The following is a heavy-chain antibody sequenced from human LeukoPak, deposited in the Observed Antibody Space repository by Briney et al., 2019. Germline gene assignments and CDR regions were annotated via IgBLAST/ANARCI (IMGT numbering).Heavy chain of an antibody. CDR2: VSPDMSEK. Sequence: LAGGSLRLSCATSGFSFSSYAMSWVRQAPGKGLEWIANVSPDMSEKNYVESVKGRFTISRDKVKNSLYLQMNSLRGDDTAVYYCARDGLPVALDKWGQGTLVTVSS. J-gene: IGHJ4*02. CDR1: GFSFSSYA. D-gene: IGHD2-2*01. CDR3: ARDGLPVALDK. V-gene: IGHV3-7*01.